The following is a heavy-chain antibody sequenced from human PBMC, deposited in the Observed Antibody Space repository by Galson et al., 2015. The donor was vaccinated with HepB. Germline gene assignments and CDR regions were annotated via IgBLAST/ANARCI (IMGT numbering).Heavy chain of an antibody. CDR3: ASEIPDGYNWEHFDY. CDR2: ISYDGSNK. J-gene: IGHJ4*02. CDR1: GFTFSSYA. V-gene: IGHV3-30*04. Sequence: SLRLSCAASGFTFSSYAMHRVRQAPGKGLEWVAVISYDGSNKYYADSVKGRFTISRDNSKNTLYLQMNSLRAEDTAVYYCASEIPDGYNWEHFDYWGQGTLVTVSS. D-gene: IGHD5-24*01.